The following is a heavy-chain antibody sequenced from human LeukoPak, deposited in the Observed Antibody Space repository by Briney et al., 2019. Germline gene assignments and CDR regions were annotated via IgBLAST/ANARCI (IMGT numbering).Heavy chain of an antibody. CDR2: INQDASVS. CDR1: GFTFSDYW. D-gene: IGHD3-16*01. J-gene: IGHJ4*02. CDR3: ARKVGDY. V-gene: IGHV3-7*01. Sequence: GGSLRLSCAASGFTFSDYWISWVRQAPGQGLEWVANINQDASVSHYIDSVKGRFTISRDNAKNSLFLQMNRLRAEDTALYYCARKVGDYWGQGTLVTVSS.